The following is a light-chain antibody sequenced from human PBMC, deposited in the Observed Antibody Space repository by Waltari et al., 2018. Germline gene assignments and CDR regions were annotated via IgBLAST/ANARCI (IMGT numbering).Light chain of an antibody. V-gene: IGLV1-44*01. J-gene: IGLJ3*02. Sequence: QPVLIQPPSASGTLGQRVTISRAGSSSNIGGNTVNWYQQCPGAAPMVFIYNNNQRPSGVPVRFSGSNSGTSASLAISGLQSEDEANYYCAACDDSVNAWLFGGGAKLTVL. CDR1: SSNIGGNT. CDR3: AACDDSVNAWL. CDR2: NNN.